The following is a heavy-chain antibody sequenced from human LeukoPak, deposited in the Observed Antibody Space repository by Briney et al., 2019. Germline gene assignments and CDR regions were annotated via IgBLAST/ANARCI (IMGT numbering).Heavy chain of an antibody. V-gene: IGHV4-59*02. Sequence: SETLSLTCTVSGGTVSGYYWSWIRQPPGKGLEWIGYIYYSGSTNYNPSLKSRVTISVDTSKSQFSLKLSSVTAADTAVYYCARERDGGNSLDYWGQGTLVTVSS. D-gene: IGHD4-23*01. CDR3: ARERDGGNSLDY. J-gene: IGHJ4*02. CDR2: IYYSGST. CDR1: GGTVSGYY.